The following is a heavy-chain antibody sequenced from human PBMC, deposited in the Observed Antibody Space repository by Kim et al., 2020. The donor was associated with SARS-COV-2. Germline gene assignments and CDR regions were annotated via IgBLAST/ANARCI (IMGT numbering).Heavy chain of an antibody. J-gene: IGHJ4*02. V-gene: IGHV4-39*01. D-gene: IGHD3-9*01. CDR1: GGSISSSSYY. CDR2: IYYSGST. Sequence: SETLSLTCTVSGGSISSSSYYWGWIRQPPGKGLEWIGSIYYSGSTYYNPSLKSRVTISVDTSKNQFSLKLSSVTAADTAVYYCARRTTYYDILLPWDYWGQGTLVTVSS. CDR3: ARRTTYYDILLPWDY.